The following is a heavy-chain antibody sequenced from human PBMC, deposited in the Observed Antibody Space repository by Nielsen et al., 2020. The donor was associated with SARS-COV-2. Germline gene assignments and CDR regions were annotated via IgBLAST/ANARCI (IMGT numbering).Heavy chain of an antibody. CDR2: IGTAGDT. CDR1: GFTFSSYD. J-gene: IGHJ4*02. Sequence: GESLKISCAASGFTFSSYDMHWVRQATGKGLEWVSAIGTAGDTYYPGSVKGRFTISRDNAKNSLYLQMNSLRAEDTAVYYCARAPLVQLWLLLSSWGQGTLVTVSS. CDR3: ARAPLVQLWLLLSS. D-gene: IGHD5-18*01. V-gene: IGHV3-13*01.